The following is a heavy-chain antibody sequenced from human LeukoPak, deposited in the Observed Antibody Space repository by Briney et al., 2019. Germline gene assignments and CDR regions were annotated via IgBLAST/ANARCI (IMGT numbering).Heavy chain of an antibody. CDR2: IIPIFGTT. V-gene: IGHV1-69*13. CDR1: GGTFSSYV. D-gene: IGHD6-6*01. CDR3: ARPKGWSSSFLIPPNNWFDP. Sequence: SVKVSCKAFGGTFSSYVINWVRQAPGQGLEWMGGIIPIFGTTNYAQTFHGRVTITADESTNTVYMELSSLRSEDTAVYYCARPKGWSSSFLIPPNNWFDPWGQGTLVTVSS. J-gene: IGHJ5*02.